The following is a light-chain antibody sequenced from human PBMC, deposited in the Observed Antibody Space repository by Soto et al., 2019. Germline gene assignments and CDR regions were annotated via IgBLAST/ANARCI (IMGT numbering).Light chain of an antibody. Sequence: EIVLTQSPATLSLSPGERATLSCRASQSVSTYLAWYQQKPGQAPRLLIYDASNRATGIPARFTGSGSGTDFTLTISSLEPEVFAVYYCQQRRNWPRLAFGGGTKVDIK. J-gene: IGKJ4*01. CDR1: QSVSTY. CDR3: QQRRNWPRLA. CDR2: DAS. V-gene: IGKV3-11*01.